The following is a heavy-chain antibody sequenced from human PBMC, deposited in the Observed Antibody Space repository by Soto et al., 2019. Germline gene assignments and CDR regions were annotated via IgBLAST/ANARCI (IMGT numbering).Heavy chain of an antibody. Sequence: QVQLQQWGAGLLKPSETLSLTCAVYGGSFSGYYWSWIRQPPGKGLEWIGEINHSGSTNYNPSLKCRVTISVDTSTNLFSLKLSSVTAADTAVYYCARAGSITIFGVVEPYYYYYYMDVWGKGTTVTVSS. D-gene: IGHD3-3*01. V-gene: IGHV4-34*01. CDR2: INHSGST. CDR3: ARAGSITIFGVVEPYYYYYYMDV. J-gene: IGHJ6*03. CDR1: GGSFSGYY.